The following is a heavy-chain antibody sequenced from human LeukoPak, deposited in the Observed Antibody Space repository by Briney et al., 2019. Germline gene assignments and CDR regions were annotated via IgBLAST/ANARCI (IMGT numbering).Heavy chain of an antibody. D-gene: IGHD5/OR15-5a*01. J-gene: IGHJ5*02. CDR2: ISTDSGDA. CDR1: GYHFTGYH. Sequence: GASVKVSCMASGYHFTGYHVHWVRQAPGQGLEWMGRISTDSGDADIAQKFQGRVTMTRDTSISTAYMELSRLTSDDSAVYYCAGLGSTVKGRIDPWGQGTSVTVSS. CDR3: AGLGSTVKGRIDP. V-gene: IGHV1-2*02.